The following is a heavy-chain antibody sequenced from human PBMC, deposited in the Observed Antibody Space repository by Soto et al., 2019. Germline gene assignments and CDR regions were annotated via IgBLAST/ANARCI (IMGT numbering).Heavy chain of an antibody. CDR2: IKQDGSKK. CDR3: ATLGWRYYYDSSGYSNDAFDI. Sequence: GGSLRLSCAASGFTFSSYWMSWVRQAPGKGLEWVANIKQDGSKKYYVDSVKGRFTISRDNAKNSLYLQMNSLGAEDTAVYYCATLGWRYYYDSSGYSNDAFDIWGQGTMVTVSS. V-gene: IGHV3-7*01. J-gene: IGHJ3*02. CDR1: GFTFSSYW. D-gene: IGHD3-22*01.